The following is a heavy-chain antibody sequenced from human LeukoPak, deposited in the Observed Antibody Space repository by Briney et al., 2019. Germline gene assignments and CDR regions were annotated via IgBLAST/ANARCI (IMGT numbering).Heavy chain of an antibody. D-gene: IGHD4-17*01. Sequence: SETLSLTCPVSGGSISSYYWSWIRQPPGEGLEWIGYIYYSGSTNYNPSLKSRVTISVDTSKNQFSLKLSSVTAADTAVYYCARDNRRLRQFDYWGQGTLVTVSS. V-gene: IGHV4-59*01. CDR3: ARDNRRLRQFDY. CDR2: IYYSGST. CDR1: GGSISSYY. J-gene: IGHJ4*02.